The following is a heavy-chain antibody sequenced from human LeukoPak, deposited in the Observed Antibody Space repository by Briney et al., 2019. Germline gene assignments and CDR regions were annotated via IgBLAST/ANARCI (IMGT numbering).Heavy chain of an antibody. CDR2: VYHSGST. Sequence: TSETLSLTCAVSGGSISSSYWWSWVRQPPGKGLEWIGEVYHSGSTNYSPSLKSRVTLSVDKSKNQFSLRLSSVTAADTAVYYCAKSNGYGLIDIWGQGTMVTVSS. CDR1: GGSISSSYW. D-gene: IGHD3-22*01. J-gene: IGHJ3*02. CDR3: AKSNGYGLIDI. V-gene: IGHV4-4*02.